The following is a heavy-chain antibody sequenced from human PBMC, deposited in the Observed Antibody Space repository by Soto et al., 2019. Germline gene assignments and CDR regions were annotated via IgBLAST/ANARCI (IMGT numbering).Heavy chain of an antibody. D-gene: IGHD1-1*01. J-gene: IGHJ4*02. V-gene: IGHV4-59*01. CDR3: ARWATTLPYYFDY. Sequence: SETLSPTCTVSGGSISSYYWSWIRQPPGKGLEWIGYIYYSGSTNYNPSLKSRVTISVDTSKNQFSLKLSSVTAADTAVYYCARWATTLPYYFDYWGQGTLVTVSS. CDR2: IYYSGST. CDR1: GGSISSYY.